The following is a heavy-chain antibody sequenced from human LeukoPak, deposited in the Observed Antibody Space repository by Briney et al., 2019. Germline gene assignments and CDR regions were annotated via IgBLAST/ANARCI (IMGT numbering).Heavy chain of an antibody. CDR3: ARDGNGYYYDSSGYLDY. CDR2: INPSGGST. D-gene: IGHD3-22*01. Sequence: ASVKVSCKASGYTFTSYYMHWVRQAPGQGLEWMGIINPSGGSTSYAQKLQGRVTMTTDTSTSTAYMELRSLRSDDTAVYYCARDGNGYYYDSSGYLDYWGQGTLVTVSS. CDR1: GYTFTSYY. V-gene: IGHV1-46*01. J-gene: IGHJ4*02.